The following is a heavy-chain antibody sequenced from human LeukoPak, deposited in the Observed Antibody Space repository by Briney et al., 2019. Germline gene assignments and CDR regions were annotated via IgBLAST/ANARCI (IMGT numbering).Heavy chain of an antibody. CDR2: IYTSGST. Sequence: SETLSLTCTVSGGSISSGSYYWSWIRQPAGKGLDWIGRIYTSGSTNYNPSLKSRVTISVDTSKNQFSLKLSSVTAADTAVYYCARKSYSTGWWYFDYWGQGTLVTVSS. D-gene: IGHD6-19*01. CDR1: GGSISSGSYY. J-gene: IGHJ4*02. CDR3: ARKSYSTGWWYFDY. V-gene: IGHV4-61*02.